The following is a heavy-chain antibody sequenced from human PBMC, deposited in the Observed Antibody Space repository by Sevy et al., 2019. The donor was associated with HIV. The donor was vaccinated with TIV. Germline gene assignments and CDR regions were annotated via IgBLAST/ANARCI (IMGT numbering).Heavy chain of an antibody. Sequence: GGSLRLSCAASGFTFSNYGMHWVRQAPGKGLEWVAVIWNDGSNKYYADSVKGRFTISRDNSKNTLYLQMNSLRVEDTAGYVCARGCDFNDRSAKRDFDYWGQGTLVTVSS. CDR3: ARGCDFNDRSAKRDFDY. D-gene: IGHD3-22*01. CDR1: GFTFSNYG. V-gene: IGHV3-33*01. J-gene: IGHJ4*02. CDR2: IWNDGSNK.